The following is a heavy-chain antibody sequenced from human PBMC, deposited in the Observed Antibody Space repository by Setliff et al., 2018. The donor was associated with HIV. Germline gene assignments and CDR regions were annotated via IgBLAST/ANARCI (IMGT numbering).Heavy chain of an antibody. V-gene: IGHV5-51*01. CDR3: ARQPTDTSGYSNWFDS. D-gene: IGHD3-3*01. Sequence: GESLKISCKGSGYYFTTFWIAWVRQMPGKGLEWMGFIYPGDSHTTYSPSFQGQVTISVDTSVSTAYLQWSSLKASDTAMYYCARQPTDTSGYSNWFDSWGQGTLVTVSS. CDR2: IYPGDSHT. CDR1: GYYFTTFW. J-gene: IGHJ5*01.